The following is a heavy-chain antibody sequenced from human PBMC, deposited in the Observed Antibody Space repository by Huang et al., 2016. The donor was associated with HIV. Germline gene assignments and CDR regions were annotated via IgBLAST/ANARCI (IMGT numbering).Heavy chain of an antibody. V-gene: IGHV1-69*18. J-gene: IGHJ4*02. Sequence: QVQLMQSGAEVKKPGSSVKVSCKASGGTFSSYAISWVRQAPGQGLEWMGRISPIFDTANYAQKFQGGVTITADESTGTAYMELSSLRSEDTAIYYCARDLNGDFDYWGQGTLVTVSS. CDR3: ARDLNGDFDY. CDR2: ISPIFDTA. D-gene: IGHD1-1*01. CDR1: GGTFSSYA.